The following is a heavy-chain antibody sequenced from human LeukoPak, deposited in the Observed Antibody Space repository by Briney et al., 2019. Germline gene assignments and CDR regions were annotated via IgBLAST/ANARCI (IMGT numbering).Heavy chain of an antibody. Sequence: SETLSLTCTVSGGSISSSSYYWGWIRQPPGKGLEWIGSLYYSGNTYYNPSLKSRVTISVDTSKNQFSLKLSSVTAADTAVYYCATFRDYAPWVDYWGQGTLVTVSS. D-gene: IGHD4-17*01. V-gene: IGHV4-39*01. CDR2: LYYSGNT. CDR3: ATFRDYAPWVDY. CDR1: GGSISSSSYY. J-gene: IGHJ4*02.